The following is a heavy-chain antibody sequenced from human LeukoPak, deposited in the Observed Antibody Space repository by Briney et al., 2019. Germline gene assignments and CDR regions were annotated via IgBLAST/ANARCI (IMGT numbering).Heavy chain of an antibody. V-gene: IGHV4-59*12. Sequence: SETLSLTCTVSGGSINSYYWSWIRQPPGKGLEWIGYIYYSGSTNYNPSLKSRVTISVDTSKNQFSLKLSSVTAADTAVYYCARGRISPLGPPHYWGQGTLVTVSS. J-gene: IGHJ4*02. CDR1: GGSINSYY. CDR3: ARGRISPLGPPHY. CDR2: IYYSGST.